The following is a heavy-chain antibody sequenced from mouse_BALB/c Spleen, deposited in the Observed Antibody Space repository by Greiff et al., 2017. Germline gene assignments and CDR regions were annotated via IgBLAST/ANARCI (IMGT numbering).Heavy chain of an antibody. CDR1: GYTFTSYV. V-gene: IGHV1-14*01. Sequence: VHVKQSGPELVKPGASVKMSCKASGYTFTSYVMHWVKQKPGQGLEWIGYINPYNDGTRYNEKFKGKATLTSDKSSSTAYMELSSLTSEDSAVYYCARGYYYWYFDVWGAGTTVTVSS. CDR2: INPYNDGT. CDR3: ARGYYYWYFDV. J-gene: IGHJ1*01. D-gene: IGHD1-1*01.